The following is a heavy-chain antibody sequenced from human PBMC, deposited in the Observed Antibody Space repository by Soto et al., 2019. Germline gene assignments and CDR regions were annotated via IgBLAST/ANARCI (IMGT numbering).Heavy chain of an antibody. D-gene: IGHD3-9*01. V-gene: IGHV4-4*07. CDR1: GDSLGNYY. Sequence: PSETLSLTCTVSGDSLGNYYWFWIRQPVGKGLEWIGRVSSSGNTNANPTLNSRATMSIDTSKDQFSLRLRSVTAADTSVYYCARADYEILTGSYAMDVWGQGTTVIVSS. CDR3: ARADYEILTGSYAMDV. CDR2: VSSSGNT. J-gene: IGHJ6*02.